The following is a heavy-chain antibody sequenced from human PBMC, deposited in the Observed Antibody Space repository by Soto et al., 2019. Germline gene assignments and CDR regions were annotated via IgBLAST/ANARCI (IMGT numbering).Heavy chain of an antibody. CDR2: IYYSGST. CDR1: GGSISSSSYY. Sequence: QLQLQESGPGLVKPSETLSLTCTVSGGSISSSSYYWGWIRQPPGKGLEWIGSIYYSGSTYYNPSLKSRVTISLDTSKNQFSLKLSSVTAADTAVYYCARQRARDLQQLVSRWFDPWGQGTLVTVSS. D-gene: IGHD6-13*01. J-gene: IGHJ5*02. V-gene: IGHV4-39*01. CDR3: ARQRARDLQQLVSRWFDP.